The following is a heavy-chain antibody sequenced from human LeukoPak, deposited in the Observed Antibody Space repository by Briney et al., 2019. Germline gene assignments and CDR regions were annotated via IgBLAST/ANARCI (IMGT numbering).Heavy chain of an antibody. CDR3: VRDVGAVRGEVYFDY. Sequence: PGRCLRLSCAASGFTFSTFAMHWVSLSQGKGLEWVSSITGSGPYILYADSVKHRFTIPRDNTEKFLYLEMNSLRAEDTAMYFCVRDVGAVRGEVYFDYWGQGTLVTVSS. CDR2: ITGSGPYI. CDR1: GFTFSTFA. V-gene: IGHV3-21*01. D-gene: IGHD3-10*01. J-gene: IGHJ4*02.